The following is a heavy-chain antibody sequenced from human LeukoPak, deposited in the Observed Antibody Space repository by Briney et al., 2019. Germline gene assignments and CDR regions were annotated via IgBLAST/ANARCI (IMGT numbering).Heavy chain of an antibody. J-gene: IGHJ3*02. V-gene: IGHV4-59*01. D-gene: IGHD2-8*02. CDR1: GGSISRYY. CDR2: IYSSGSS. Sequence: SETLSLTCTASGGSISRYYWSWIRQPPGQGLEWSGYIYSSGSSNYNPSLKSRVTISVDTSKHQFSLKLSSVIAADTAVYYCARTKVVYAITTRDAFDIWGQGTMVTVSS. CDR3: ARTKVVYAITTRDAFDI.